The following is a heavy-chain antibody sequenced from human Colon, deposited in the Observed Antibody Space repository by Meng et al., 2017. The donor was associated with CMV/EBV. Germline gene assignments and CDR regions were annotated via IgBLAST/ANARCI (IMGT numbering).Heavy chain of an antibody. V-gene: IGHV4-34*01. CDR2: INQSGST. J-gene: IGHJ4*02. CDR3: AREAGPFFGVIVYDS. CDR1: GGSLSGYY. Sequence: QGQLQQWCAGLLKTSETLSPTCGVSGGSLSGYYWTWIRQSPGKGLEWIGEINQSGSTNYNPSLKSRVTVSVDTSKNQFSLRVTSVTAADSALYYCAREAGPFFGVIVYDSWGQGTLVTVSS. D-gene: IGHD3-3*01.